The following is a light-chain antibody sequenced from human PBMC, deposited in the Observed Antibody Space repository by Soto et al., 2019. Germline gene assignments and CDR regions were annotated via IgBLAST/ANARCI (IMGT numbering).Light chain of an antibody. V-gene: IGKV1-5*03. CDR2: KTS. CDR3: QQYNNVPCT. Sequence: DIQMTQSPSTLSASVGDRVTITCRASQTINNWLAWYQQKPGEAPHLLIYKTSSLESGVPSRFSGSGSGTEFTLTISSLQPDDSATYYCQQYNNVPCTFGQGIKLEIK. J-gene: IGKJ2*02. CDR1: QTINNW.